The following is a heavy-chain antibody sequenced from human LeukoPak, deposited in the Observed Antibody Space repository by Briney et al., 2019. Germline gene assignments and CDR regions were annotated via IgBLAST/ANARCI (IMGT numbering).Heavy chain of an antibody. CDR3: ARDGGYCSGGSCYRYFDY. CDR1: GFTFDDYG. V-gene: IGHV3-20*04. Sequence: PGGSLRLSCAASGFTFDDYGMSWVRQAPGKGLEWVSGINWNGGSTGYADSVKGRFTISRDNAKNSLYLQMNSLRAEDTGLYYCARDGGYCSGGSCYRYFDYWGQGTLVTVSS. J-gene: IGHJ4*02. D-gene: IGHD2-15*01. CDR2: INWNGGST.